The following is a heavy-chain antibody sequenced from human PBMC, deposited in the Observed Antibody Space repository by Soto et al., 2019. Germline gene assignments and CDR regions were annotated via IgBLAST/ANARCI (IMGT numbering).Heavy chain of an antibody. J-gene: IGHJ4*02. CDR2: INHSGST. D-gene: IGHD1-20*01. Sequence: SETLSLTCAVYDGSFSGYYWSWIRQPPGKGLEWIGEINHSGSTNYNPSLKSRVTISVDTSKNQFSLKLSSVTAADTAVYYCASYPNNWSFDYWGQGTLVTVYS. CDR3: ASYPNNWSFDY. V-gene: IGHV4-34*01. CDR1: DGSFSGYY.